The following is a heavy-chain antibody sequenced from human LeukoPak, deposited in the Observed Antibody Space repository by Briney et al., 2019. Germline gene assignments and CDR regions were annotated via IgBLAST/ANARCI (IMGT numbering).Heavy chain of an antibody. J-gene: IGHJ3*02. Sequence: PGGSLRLSCAASGFTFSTYWMSWVRQAPGKGLEWVANMKEDGSEIYYVDSVRGRFTISRDNAKNVVHLQMDSLRVEDTAVYYCAREPKIEVTLLYAFDIWGQGTMVTVSS. CDR2: MKEDGSEI. CDR1: GFTFSTYW. V-gene: IGHV3-7*01. D-gene: IGHD3-22*01. CDR3: AREPKIEVTLLYAFDI.